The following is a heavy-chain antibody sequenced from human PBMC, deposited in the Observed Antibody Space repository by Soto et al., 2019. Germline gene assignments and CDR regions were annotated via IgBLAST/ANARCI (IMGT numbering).Heavy chain of an antibody. J-gene: IGHJ4*02. CDR2: ISGSGGST. D-gene: IGHD3-10*01. V-gene: IGHV3-23*01. Sequence: GGSLRLSCAASGFTFSSYAMSWVRQAPGKGLEWVSAISGSGGSTYYADSVKGRFTISRDNSKNTLYLQMNSLRAEDTAVYYCAKLNYGSGSYNYFDYWGQGTLVTVSS. CDR3: AKLNYGSGSYNYFDY. CDR1: GFTFSSYA.